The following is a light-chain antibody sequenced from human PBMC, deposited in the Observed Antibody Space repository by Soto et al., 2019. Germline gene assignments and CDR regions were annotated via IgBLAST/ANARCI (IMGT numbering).Light chain of an antibody. Sequence: QSVLTQPPSVSAAPGQKVTISCSGSTSNIGNNYVSWFQQLPGTAPKLIIYQSNRRPSGIPDRFSGSKSGTSATLGITGLQTGDEAYYYCGSWDHSVSGFVFGTGTRSPS. V-gene: IGLV1-51*02. CDR2: QSN. CDR3: GSWDHSVSGFV. J-gene: IGLJ1*01. CDR1: TSNIGNNY.